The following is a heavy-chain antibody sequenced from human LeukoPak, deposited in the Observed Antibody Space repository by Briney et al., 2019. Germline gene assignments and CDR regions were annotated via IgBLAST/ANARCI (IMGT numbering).Heavy chain of an antibody. Sequence: GGSLRLSCAASGFIFSSNCMSWVRQAPGKGLEWVSGINWNGGSTGYGDSVKGRFTISRDNAKNSLYLQMNSLRAEDTALYYCARVVIDAFDIWGQGTKVTVSS. D-gene: IGHD3-22*01. V-gene: IGHV3-20*04. CDR2: INWNGGST. J-gene: IGHJ3*02. CDR3: ARVVIDAFDI. CDR1: GFIFSSNC.